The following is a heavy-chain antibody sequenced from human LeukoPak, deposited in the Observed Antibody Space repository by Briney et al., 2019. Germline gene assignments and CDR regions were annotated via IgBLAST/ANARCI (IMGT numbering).Heavy chain of an antibody. CDR3: ARDFSSSWYAGYYSDY. J-gene: IGHJ4*02. CDR2: IYYSGST. D-gene: IGHD6-13*01. CDR1: GGSISSGGYY. Sequence: SETLSLTCTVSGGSISSGGYYWSWIRQHPGKGLEWIGYIYYSGSTYYNPSLKSRVTISVDTSKNQFSLKLSSVTAADTAVYYCARDFSSSWYAGYYSDYWGQGTLVTVSS. V-gene: IGHV4-31*03.